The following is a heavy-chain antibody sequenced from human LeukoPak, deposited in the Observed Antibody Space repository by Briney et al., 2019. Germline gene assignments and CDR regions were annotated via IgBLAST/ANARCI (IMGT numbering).Heavy chain of an antibody. D-gene: IGHD3-16*01. Sequence: ASVKVSCKASGYTFTGYYMHWVRQAPGQGLEWMGWINPNSGGTNYAQKFQGRVTMTRDTSISTAYMELSSLISEDTAVYYCARVLRGRDRFDPWGQGTLVTVSS. CDR2: INPNSGGT. V-gene: IGHV1-2*02. CDR1: GYTFTGYY. J-gene: IGHJ5*02. CDR3: ARVLRGRDRFDP.